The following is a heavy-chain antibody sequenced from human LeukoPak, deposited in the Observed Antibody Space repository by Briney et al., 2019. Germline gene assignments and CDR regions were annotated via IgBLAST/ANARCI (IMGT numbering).Heavy chain of an antibody. CDR3: ARGRFGELDY. CDR1: GFTFSDYY. J-gene: IGHJ4*02. Sequence: GGSLRLSCAASGFTFSDYYMTWIRQAPGKGLEWISYISSSSSTIYYADSVKGRFTISRDNAKNSQYLQMNSLKAEDTAVYYCARGRFGELDYWGQGTLVTVSS. D-gene: IGHD3-10*01. CDR2: ISSSSSTI. V-gene: IGHV3-11*04.